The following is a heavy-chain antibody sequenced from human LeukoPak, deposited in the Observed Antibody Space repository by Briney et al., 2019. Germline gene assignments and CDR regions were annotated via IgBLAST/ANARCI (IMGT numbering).Heavy chain of an antibody. V-gene: IGHV3-23*01. CDR2: ISGSGGST. J-gene: IGHJ4*02. Sequence: GGSLRLSCAASGFTFSSYAMSWVRQAPGKGLEWVSAISGSGGSTYYADSVKGRFTISRDNSKNTLYLQMNSLRAEDTAVYYCAKQTSYCSSTSCYLSEFDYWGQGTLVTVSS. CDR3: AKQTSYCSSTSCYLSEFDY. D-gene: IGHD2-2*01. CDR1: GFTFSSYA.